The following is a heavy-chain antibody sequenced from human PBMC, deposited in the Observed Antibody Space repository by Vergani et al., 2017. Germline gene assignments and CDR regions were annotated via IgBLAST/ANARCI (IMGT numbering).Heavy chain of an antibody. J-gene: IGHJ4*02. CDR3: ARDESIFDY. CDR2: IYHSGST. CDR1: GYSISSGYY. D-gene: IGHD2-21*01. Sequence: QVQLQESGPGLVKPSETLSLTCTVSGYSISSGYYWGWIRQPPGKGLEWIGSIYHSGSTYYNPSLKSRVTISVDTSKNPFSLKLSSVTAADTAVYYCARDESIFDYWGQGTLVTVSS. V-gene: IGHV4-38-2*02.